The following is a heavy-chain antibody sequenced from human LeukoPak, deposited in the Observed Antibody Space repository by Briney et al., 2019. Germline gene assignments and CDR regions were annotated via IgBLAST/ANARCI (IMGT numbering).Heavy chain of an antibody. D-gene: IGHD5-18*01. V-gene: IGHV3-23*01. CDR3: AKGNGYSYGRYYFYY. J-gene: IGHJ4*02. CDR1: GFTFSSFA. CDR2: IIASGGHT. Sequence: GGSLRLSCAASGFTFSSFAMGWVRQAAGEGLEWVSAIIASGGHTDFADSVKGRFTIFRDNSKNTLYLQVNSLRAEDTAVYYGAKGNGYSYGRYYFYYWGQGTLVSVSS.